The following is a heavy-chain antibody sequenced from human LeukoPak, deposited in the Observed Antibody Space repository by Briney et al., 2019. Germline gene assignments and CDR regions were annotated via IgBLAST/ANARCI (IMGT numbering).Heavy chain of an antibody. D-gene: IGHD2-2*01. CDR2: INPNSGGT. V-gene: IGHV1-2*04. CDR3: ALSYQLLSLRAFDI. CDR1: GYTFTGYY. Sequence: ASVKVSCKASGYTFTGYYVHWVRQAPGQGLEWMGWINPNSGGTNYAQKFQGWVTMTRDTSISTAYMELSRLRSDDTAVYYCALSYQLLSLRAFDIWGQGTMVTVSS. J-gene: IGHJ3*02.